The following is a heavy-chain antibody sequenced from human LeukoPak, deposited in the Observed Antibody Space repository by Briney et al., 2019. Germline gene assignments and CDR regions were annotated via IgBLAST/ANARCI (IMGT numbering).Heavy chain of an antibody. CDR1: GYSFTSYW. D-gene: IGHD3-22*01. Sequence: GKSLKISCKGSGYSFTSYWIGWVRQMPGKGLEWMGIIYPGDSDTRYSPSFQGQVTISADKSISTAYLQWSSLKASDTAMYYCARSYDSSGYLLTYWGQGTLVTVSS. CDR2: IYPGDSDT. CDR3: ARSYDSSGYLLTY. J-gene: IGHJ4*02. V-gene: IGHV5-51*01.